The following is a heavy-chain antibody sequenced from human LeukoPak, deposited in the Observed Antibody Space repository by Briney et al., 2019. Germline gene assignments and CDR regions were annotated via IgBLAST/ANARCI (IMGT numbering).Heavy chain of an antibody. CDR2: IYYTGST. CDR3: ARARRYSSGWYNLGDY. D-gene: IGHD6-19*01. V-gene: IGHV4-59*12. Sequence: SETLSLTCTVSGGSISSYYWSWIRQTPGKGLEWIGYIYYTGSTNYNPSLKSRVSIYVDTSKNQFSLKLSSVTAADTAVYYCARARRYSSGWYNLGDYWGQGTLVTVSS. CDR1: GGSISSYY. J-gene: IGHJ4*02.